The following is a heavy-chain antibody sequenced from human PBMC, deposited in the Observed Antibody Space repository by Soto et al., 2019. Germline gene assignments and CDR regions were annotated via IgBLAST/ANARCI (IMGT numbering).Heavy chain of an antibody. J-gene: IGHJ4*02. D-gene: IGHD3-22*01. CDR1: GYTFTIYG. V-gene: IGHV1-18*04. Sequence: QVQLVQSGAEVKKPGASVKVSCKASGYTFTIYGISWVRQAPGQGLEWMGRISGYNGNTDYAQNHQDRVTLTTDASTSSVYMELRSLRSDDTAVYYCARVDYYDSSGYYGYWGQGTLITVSS. CDR2: ISGYNGNT. CDR3: ARVDYYDSSGYYGY.